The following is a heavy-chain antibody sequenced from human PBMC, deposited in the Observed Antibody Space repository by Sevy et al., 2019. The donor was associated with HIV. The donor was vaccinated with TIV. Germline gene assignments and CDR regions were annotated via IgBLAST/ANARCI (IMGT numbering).Heavy chain of an antibody. Sequence: GGSLRLSCAASGFTFSSYAMHWVRQAPGKGLEWVAVISYDGSNKYYADSVKGRFTISRDNSKNTLYLQMNSLRAEDTAVYYCASPGGYSGYDPFDYWGQEPWSPSPQ. D-gene: IGHD5-12*01. CDR3: ASPGGYSGYDPFDY. V-gene: IGHV3-30-3*01. CDR1: GFTFSSYA. J-gene: IGHJ4*01. CDR2: ISYDGSNK.